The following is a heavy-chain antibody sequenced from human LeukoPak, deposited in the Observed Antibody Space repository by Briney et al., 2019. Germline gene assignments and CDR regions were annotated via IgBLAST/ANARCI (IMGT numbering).Heavy chain of an antibody. V-gene: IGHV4-38-2*01. Sequence: KPSETLSLTCAVSGYSISIGYYWGWIRQPPGKGLEWIGSIYYSGNTYDNPSLKSRLAISLDTSKNQFSLKLSSVTASDTAVYYCARHRLYDTTGYYYDFDYWGQGTLVTVSS. CDR2: IYYSGNT. CDR1: GYSISIGYY. D-gene: IGHD3-22*01. CDR3: ARHRLYDTTGYYYDFDY. J-gene: IGHJ4*02.